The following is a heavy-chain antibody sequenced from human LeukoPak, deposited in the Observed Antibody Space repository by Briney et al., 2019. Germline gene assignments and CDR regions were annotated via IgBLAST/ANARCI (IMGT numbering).Heavy chain of an antibody. CDR2: ISSSSTI. J-gene: IGHJ4*02. CDR3: ASGNYYGSGSYSSFDY. CDR1: GVTFSSYS. Sequence: GGSLRLSCAASGVTFSSYSMNWVRQAPGKGLEWVSYISSSSTIYYADSVKGRFTISRDNAKNSLYLQMNRLRAEDTAVYYCASGNYYGSGSYSSFDYWGQGTLVTVSS. V-gene: IGHV3-48*01. D-gene: IGHD3-10*01.